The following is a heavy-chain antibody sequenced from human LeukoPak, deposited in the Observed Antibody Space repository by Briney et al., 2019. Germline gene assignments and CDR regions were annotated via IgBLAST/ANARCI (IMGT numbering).Heavy chain of an antibody. D-gene: IGHD3-16*01. V-gene: IGHV3-30*02. Sequence: GGSLRLSCAASGFTFSSYGMHWVRQAPGKGLEWVAFIRYDGSNKYYADSVKGRFTISRDNSKNTLYLQMNSLRAEDTAVYYCAKDHGVPSGCFDYWGQGTLVTVSS. CDR2: IRYDGSNK. CDR1: GFTFSSYG. CDR3: AKDHGVPSGCFDY. J-gene: IGHJ4*02.